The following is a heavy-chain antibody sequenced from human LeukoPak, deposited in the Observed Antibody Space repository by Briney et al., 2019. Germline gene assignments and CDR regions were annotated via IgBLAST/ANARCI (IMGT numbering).Heavy chain of an antibody. CDR2: ISNSGSTI. D-gene: IGHD6-13*01. CDR3: ARAGIAAALTDY. V-gene: IGHV3-48*03. Sequence: GTLRLTCAASGFTFSSYDMNWVRQAPGKGLEWVSYISNSGSTIYYADSVKGRFTIYRDNAKNLLYLQMNGLRAEYPAVYYCARAGIAAALTDYWGQATMVTDSS. CDR1: GFTFSSYD. J-gene: IGHJ4*02.